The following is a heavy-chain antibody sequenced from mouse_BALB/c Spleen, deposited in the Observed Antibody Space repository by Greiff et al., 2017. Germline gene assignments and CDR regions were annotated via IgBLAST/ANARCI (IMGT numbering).Heavy chain of an antibody. CDR3: TRSEYYYGRSYWYFDV. Sequence: VQLQQSGAELVRPGTSVKVSCKASGYAFTNYLIEWVKQRPGQGLEWIGVINPGSGGTNYNETFKGKATLTADKSSSTTYMQLSSLTSDDSAVYFCTRSEYYYGRSYWYFDVWGAGTTVTVSS. V-gene: IGHV1-54*01. D-gene: IGHD1-1*01. CDR1: GYAFTNYL. J-gene: IGHJ1*01. CDR2: INPGSGGT.